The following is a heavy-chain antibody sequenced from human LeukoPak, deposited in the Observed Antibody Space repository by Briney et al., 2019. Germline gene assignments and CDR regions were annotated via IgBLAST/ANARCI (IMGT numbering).Heavy chain of an antibody. V-gene: IGHV4-39*01. CDR3: ARVRQYCSSTSCFFPEGWYFDL. D-gene: IGHD2-2*01. Sequence: SETLSLTCTVSGGSISTSSYYWGWIRQPPGKGLEWIGSIYFSGSTYYNPSLKTRVTISVDTSKNQFSLRLSSVTAADTAVYYCARVRQYCSSTSCFFPEGWYFDLWGRGTLVTVSS. CDR1: GGSISTSSYY. J-gene: IGHJ2*01. CDR2: IYFSGST.